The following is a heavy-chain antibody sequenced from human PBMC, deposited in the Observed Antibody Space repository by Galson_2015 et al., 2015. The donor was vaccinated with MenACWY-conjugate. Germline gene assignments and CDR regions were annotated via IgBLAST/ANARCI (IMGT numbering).Heavy chain of an antibody. V-gene: IGHV3-23*01. D-gene: IGHD4-23*01. CDR3: AKAVVAAYYYYGMDV. J-gene: IGHJ6*02. Sequence: SLRLSCAASGFTFSSYAMTWVRQAPGKGLEWVSGISSNGYTPYYADSVKGRFTISRDNSKNTLYLQMNSLRAEDTAVYYCAKAVVAAYYYYGMDVWGQGTTVTVSS. CDR1: GFTFSSYA. CDR2: ISSNGYTP.